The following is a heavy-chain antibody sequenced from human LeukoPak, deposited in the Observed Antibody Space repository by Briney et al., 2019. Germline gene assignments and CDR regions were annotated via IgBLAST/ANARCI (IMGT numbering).Heavy chain of an antibody. CDR1: EYTLAELH. CDR3: AADRKIVGTIGAYVY. Sequence: ASVKVSCKVPEYTLAELHMYWVRQAPGKGLGWMGGFGPDDSETIYAQNFQGRVTMTEDKSTDTAYMELRSLKSDDTAVYYCAADRKIVGTIGAYVYWGQGTLVTVSS. V-gene: IGHV1-24*01. J-gene: IGHJ4*02. D-gene: IGHD1-26*01. CDR2: FGPDDSET.